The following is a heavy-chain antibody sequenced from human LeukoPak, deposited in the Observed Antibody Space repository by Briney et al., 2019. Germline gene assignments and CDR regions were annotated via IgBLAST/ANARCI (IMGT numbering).Heavy chain of an antibody. CDR3: ARDSCSSTSCLSIDDY. Sequence: ASVKVSCKASGYTFSDYHMHWVRQAPGQGLEWMGWINPNSGGTNCAQKFQGRVTMTRDTSISTAYMELSRLSSDDTAVYYCARDSCSSTSCLSIDDYWGQGTLVTVSS. J-gene: IGHJ4*02. CDR2: INPNSGGT. D-gene: IGHD2-2*01. CDR1: GYTFSDYH. V-gene: IGHV1-2*02.